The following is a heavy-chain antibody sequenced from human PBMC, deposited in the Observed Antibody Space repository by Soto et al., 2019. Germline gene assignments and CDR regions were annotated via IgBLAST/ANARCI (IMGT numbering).Heavy chain of an antibody. V-gene: IGHV4-59*01. J-gene: IGHJ5*02. D-gene: IGHD6-6*01. Sequence: PSETLSLTCTVSGGSISSYYWSWIRQPPGKGLEWIGYIYYSGSTNYNPSLKSRVTISVDTSKNQFSLKLSSVTAADTAVYYCARELYSSSIHWFDPWGQGTLVTVSS. CDR1: GGSISSYY. CDR2: IYYSGST. CDR3: ARELYSSSIHWFDP.